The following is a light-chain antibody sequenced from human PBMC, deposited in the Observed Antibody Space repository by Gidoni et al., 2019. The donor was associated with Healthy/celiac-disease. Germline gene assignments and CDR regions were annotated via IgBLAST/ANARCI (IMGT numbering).Light chain of an antibody. V-gene: IGKV3-15*01. CDR1: QSVSSN. CDR3: QQYNNWPGYT. CDR2: GAS. Sequence: EIVMTQSPATLSVSPGERATLSCRASQSVSSNLAGYQQKPGQAPRLLIYGASTRATGSPARFSGSGSGRAFTLTISSLQSEDFAVYYCQQYNNWPGYTFGQGTKLEIK. J-gene: IGKJ2*01.